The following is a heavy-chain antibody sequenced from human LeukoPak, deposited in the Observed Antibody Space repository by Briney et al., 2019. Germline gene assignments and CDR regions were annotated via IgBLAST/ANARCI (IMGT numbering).Heavy chain of an antibody. CDR2: INPNSGGT. CDR3: ARDQPTQSITISAFDI. V-gene: IGHV1-2*02. Sequence: GASVKVSCKASGYTFTGYYMHWVRQAPGQGLEWMGWINPNSGGTNYAQKFQGRVTMTRDTSISTAYMELSRLRSDDTAVYYCARDQPTQSITISAFDIWGQGTMVTVSS. J-gene: IGHJ3*02. CDR1: GYTFTGYY. D-gene: IGHD6-6*01.